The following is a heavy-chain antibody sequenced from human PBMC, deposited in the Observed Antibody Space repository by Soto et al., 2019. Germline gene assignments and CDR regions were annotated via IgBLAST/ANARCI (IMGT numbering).Heavy chain of an antibody. CDR2: ISSISTYI. V-gene: IGHV3-21*01. D-gene: IGHD6-6*01. Sequence: GGSLRLSCAVSGFTFSAYTMSWVRQPPGKGLEWVATISSISTYIKYADSVKGRFTISRDNARNSLYLQMDSLRVEDTAVYYCARVHIAARDYWGQGTLVTVSS. CDR3: ARVHIAARDY. J-gene: IGHJ4*02. CDR1: GFTFSAYT.